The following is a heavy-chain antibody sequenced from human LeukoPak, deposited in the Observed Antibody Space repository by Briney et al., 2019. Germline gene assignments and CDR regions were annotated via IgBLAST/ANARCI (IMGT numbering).Heavy chain of an antibody. D-gene: IGHD3-22*01. CDR1: GYTFTSYD. J-gene: IGHJ3*02. CDR2: MNPNSGNT. CDR3: ARGRHYYDSSGYYYWDAFDI. V-gene: IGHV1-8*03. Sequence: ASVKVSCKASGYTFTSYDINWVRQATGQGLEWMGWMNPNSGNTGYAQKFQGRVTITRNTSISTAYMELSSLRSEDTAVYYCARGRHYYDSSGYYYWDAFDIWGQGTMVTVSS.